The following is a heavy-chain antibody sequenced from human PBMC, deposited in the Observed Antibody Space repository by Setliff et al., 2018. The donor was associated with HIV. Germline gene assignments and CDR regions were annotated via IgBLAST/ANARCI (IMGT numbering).Heavy chain of an antibody. CDR2: IFSSGST. D-gene: IGHD6-13*01. CDR3: ARHVGISIGGTRGDFDC. CDR1: GGSMSPYY. V-gene: IGHV4-4*09. Sequence: SETLSLTCTVSGGSMSPYYWSWIRQPPGNGLEWIGYIFSSGSTNYNPSLKSRVTISVDTSKNQFSLRLSSVTAADTAMYYCARHVGISIGGTRGDFDCWGQGTLVTVSS. J-gene: IGHJ4*02.